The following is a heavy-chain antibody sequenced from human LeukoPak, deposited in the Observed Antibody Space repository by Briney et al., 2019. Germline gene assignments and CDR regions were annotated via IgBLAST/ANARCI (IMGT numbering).Heavy chain of an antibody. CDR3: ARGGGYSSSWYGGYFDC. CDR1: GGSFSGYY. CDR2: INHSGST. V-gene: IGHV4-34*01. Sequence: SETLSLTCAVYGGSFSGYYWSWIRQPPGKGLEWIGEINHSGSTNYNPSLKSRVTISVDTSKNQFSLKLSSVTAADTAVYYCARGGGYSSSWYGGYFDCWGQGTLVTVSS. J-gene: IGHJ4*02. D-gene: IGHD6-13*01.